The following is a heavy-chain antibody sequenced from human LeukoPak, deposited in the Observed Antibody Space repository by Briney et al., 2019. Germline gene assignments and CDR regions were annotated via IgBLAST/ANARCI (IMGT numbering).Heavy chain of an antibody. V-gene: IGHV1-2*02. J-gene: IGHJ3*01. CDR3: ARDVVRGAPGAIWYAFDV. CDR1: GYTFTGYA. Sequence: ASVKPSSKVYGYTFTGYATHWVRQAPGQGLEWMGWINPNSGGTNYAQKFQGRVTMTRDTSISTAYMELSRLRSADTAVYYCARDVVRGAPGAIWYAFDVWREASMLTVSS. D-gene: IGHD3-10*01. CDR2: INPNSGGT.